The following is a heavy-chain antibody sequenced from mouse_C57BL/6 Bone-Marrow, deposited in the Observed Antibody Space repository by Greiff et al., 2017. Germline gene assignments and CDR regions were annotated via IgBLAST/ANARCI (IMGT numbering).Heavy chain of an antibody. Sequence: EVQLVESGGDLVKPGGSLKLSCAASGFTFSSYGMSWVRQTPDKRLEWVATISSGGSYTYYPDSVKGRFTISRDNAKNTLYLQMSSLKSEDTAMYYCARPYSEGFAYWGQGTLVTVSA. CDR3: ARPYSEGFAY. CDR1: GFTFSSYG. J-gene: IGHJ3*01. CDR2: ISSGGSYT. V-gene: IGHV5-6*01. D-gene: IGHD2-12*01.